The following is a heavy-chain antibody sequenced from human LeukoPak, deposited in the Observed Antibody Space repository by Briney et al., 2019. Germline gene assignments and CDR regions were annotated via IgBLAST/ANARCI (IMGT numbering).Heavy chain of an antibody. D-gene: IGHD3-22*01. J-gene: IGHJ4*02. CDR3: ARGGTYYYDSSGYSFDH. Sequence: GASVKVSCKASGDTFTRYGISWVRQAPGQGLEWMGWIRAYNGNTNFAQKLQGRVTMTTDTSTSTAYMYLRSLRSDDTAVYYCARGGTYYYDSSGYSFDHWGQGTLGTVSS. CDR2: IRAYNGNT. V-gene: IGHV1-18*01. CDR1: GDTFTRYG.